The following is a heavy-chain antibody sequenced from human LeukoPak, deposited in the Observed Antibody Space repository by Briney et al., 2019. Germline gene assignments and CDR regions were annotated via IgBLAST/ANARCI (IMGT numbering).Heavy chain of an antibody. V-gene: IGHV4-34*01. CDR2: INHSGST. J-gene: IGHJ4*02. Sequence: SETLSLTCAVYGGSFSGYYWSWIRQPPGKGLEWIGEINHSGSTNYNPSPKSRVTISVDTSKNQFSLKLSSVTAADTAVYYCASPGRYYYDSSGYYGFDYWGQGTLVTVSS. CDR1: GGSFSGYY. D-gene: IGHD3-22*01. CDR3: ASPGRYYYDSSGYYGFDY.